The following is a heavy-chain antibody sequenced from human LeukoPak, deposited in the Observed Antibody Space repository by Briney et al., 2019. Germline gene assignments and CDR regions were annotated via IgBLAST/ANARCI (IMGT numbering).Heavy chain of an antibody. V-gene: IGHV4-34*01. D-gene: IGHD3-10*01. CDR1: GASFNGYY. CDR2: VNHSGRT. J-gene: IGHJ5*02. CDR3: ARDPGSGSYFAWFDP. Sequence: ASESLSLTCAVYGASFNGYYWSWIRPPPGKGLEWIGEVNHSGRTNYKQSLKSRVTMSVDTSKNHVSLKLTAVTAADTAVYYCARDPGSGSYFAWFDPWGQGTQVTVSS.